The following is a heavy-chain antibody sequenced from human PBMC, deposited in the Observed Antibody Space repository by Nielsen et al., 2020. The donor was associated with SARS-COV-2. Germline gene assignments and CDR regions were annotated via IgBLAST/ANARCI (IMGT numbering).Heavy chain of an antibody. CDR2: IYYSGST. V-gene: IGHV4-59*01. Sequence: SETLSLTCTVSGGSISSYYWSWIRQPPGKGLEWIGYIYYSGSTNYNPSLKSRVTISVDTPKNQFSLKLSSVTAADTAVYYCARLGSGWFDYWGQGTLVTVSS. J-gene: IGHJ4*02. CDR1: GGSISSYY. D-gene: IGHD6-19*01. CDR3: ARLGSGWFDY.